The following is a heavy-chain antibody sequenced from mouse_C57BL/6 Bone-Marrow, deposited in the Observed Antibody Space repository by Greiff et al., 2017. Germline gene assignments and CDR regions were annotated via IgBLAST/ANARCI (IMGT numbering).Heavy chain of an antibody. CDR2: INPNNGGT. Sequence: EVQLQQSGPELVKPGASVKISCKASGYTFTDYYMNWVKQSHGKSLEWIGDINPNNGGTSYNQKIKGKATLTVDKSSSTAYMELHSLTSEDSAVYYCARCHYYAMDYGGQGTSVTVSS. V-gene: IGHV1-26*01. CDR1: GYTFTDYY. J-gene: IGHJ4*01. CDR3: ARCHYYAMDY.